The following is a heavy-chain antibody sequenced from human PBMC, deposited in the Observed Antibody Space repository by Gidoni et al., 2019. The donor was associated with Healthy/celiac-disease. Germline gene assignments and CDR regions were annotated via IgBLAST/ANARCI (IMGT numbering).Heavy chain of an antibody. D-gene: IGHD1-26*01. CDR2: INPNSGGT. CDR3: ARDHSGSYSGGAFDI. Sequence: QVQLVQSGAEVKKPGASVKVSCTASGYTFTGSYMHWVRQAPGQGLEWMGWINPNSGGTNYAQKFQGRVTMTRDTSISTAYMELSRLRSDDTAVYYCARDHSGSYSGGAFDIWGQGTMVTVSS. J-gene: IGHJ3*02. V-gene: IGHV1-2*02. CDR1: GYTFTGSY.